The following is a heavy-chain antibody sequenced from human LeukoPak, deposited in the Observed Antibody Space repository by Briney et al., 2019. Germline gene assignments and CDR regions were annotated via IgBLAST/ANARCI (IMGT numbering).Heavy chain of an antibody. CDR1: GYTFTSYY. D-gene: IGHD3-22*01. Sequence: GASVKVSCKASGYTFTSYYMHWLRQAPAQGLEWMGIINPSGGSTSYAQKFQGKVTMTRDTSTSTVYMELSSLRSEDTAVYYCARASDSSGYYAPQHYFDYWGQGTLVTVSS. J-gene: IGHJ4*02. V-gene: IGHV1-46*03. CDR2: INPSGGST. CDR3: ARASDSSGYYAPQHYFDY.